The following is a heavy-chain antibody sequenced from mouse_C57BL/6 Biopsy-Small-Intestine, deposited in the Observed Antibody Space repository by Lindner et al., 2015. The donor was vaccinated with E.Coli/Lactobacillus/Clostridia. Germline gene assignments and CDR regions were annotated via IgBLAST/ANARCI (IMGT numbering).Heavy chain of an antibody. Sequence: MQLQESGAELMKPGASVKLSCKATGYTFTGYWIDWVKQRPGHGLEWIGEILPGSSSTNCNEKFKDQATFTADTSSNTAYMQLSSLTTEDSAIYYCARRPFDYWGPGTTLTVSS. CDR3: ARRPFDY. CDR1: GYTFTGYW. V-gene: IGHV1-9*01. J-gene: IGHJ2*01. CDR2: ILPGSSST.